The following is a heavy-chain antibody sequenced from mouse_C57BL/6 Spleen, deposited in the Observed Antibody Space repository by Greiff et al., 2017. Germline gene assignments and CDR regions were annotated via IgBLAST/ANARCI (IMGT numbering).Heavy chain of an antibody. D-gene: IGHD3-2*02. CDR1: GYAFSNSC. CDR3: AGGHSSGYVWFDY. Sequence: QVQLQQSGPELVKPGASVKISCKASGYAFSNSCLNWVKQSPGKSLEWIGRIYPGDGDTSYNGKFKGKATLTADKSSSTAYMQLSSLASEDSAVYYCAGGHSSGYVWFDYWGKGTMVTVSA. J-gene: IGHJ3*01. V-gene: IGHV1-82*01. CDR2: IYPGDGDT.